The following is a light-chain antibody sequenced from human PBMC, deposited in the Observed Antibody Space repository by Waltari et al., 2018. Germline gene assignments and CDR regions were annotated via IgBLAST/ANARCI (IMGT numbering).Light chain of an antibody. CDR3: LLSFSGVHAV. V-gene: IGLV7-46*01. Sequence: QAVVTQEPPLTVSPGGTVTLTCGPSPGAVTSGHYPYWFQQRPGQAPTTLIYDSNNKHSWTPARFSASLLGGKAALTLSGAQPEDEADYYCLLSFSGVHAVFGGGTHLTVL. J-gene: IGLJ7*01. CDR2: DSN. CDR1: PGAVTSGHY.